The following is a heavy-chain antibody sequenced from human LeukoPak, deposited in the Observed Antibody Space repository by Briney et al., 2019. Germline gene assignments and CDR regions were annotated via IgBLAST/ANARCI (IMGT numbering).Heavy chain of an antibody. CDR3: ARDHYDSSGYYFDY. CDR2: IIGSGGST. V-gene: IGHV3-23*01. D-gene: IGHD3-22*01. J-gene: IGHJ4*02. Sequence: AGGPLRFSCAASGFTFSSYAMSWVRKAPGKGLEWVSAIIGSGGSTYYADSVKGLFTISRDNSKNTLYLQMNSLRSEDTAVYYCARDHYDSSGYYFDYWGQGTLVTVSS. CDR1: GFTFSSYA.